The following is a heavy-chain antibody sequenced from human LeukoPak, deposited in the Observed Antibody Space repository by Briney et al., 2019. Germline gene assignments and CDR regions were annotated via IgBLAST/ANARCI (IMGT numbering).Heavy chain of an antibody. Sequence: SETLSLTCGVSGGSITTTNFWSWVRQPPGGGLEWIGEISLRGRTQYNPSLKSRVNISIDESKNHLYLSLASVTAADTAVYYCARVRYSGSYYGHDAFDIWGQGTMVTVSS. CDR1: GGSITTTNF. J-gene: IGHJ3*02. D-gene: IGHD1-26*01. CDR3: ARVRYSGSYYGHDAFDI. V-gene: IGHV4-4*02. CDR2: ISLRGRT.